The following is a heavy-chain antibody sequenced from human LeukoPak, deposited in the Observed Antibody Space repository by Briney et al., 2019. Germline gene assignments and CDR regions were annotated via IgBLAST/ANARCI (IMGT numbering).Heavy chain of an antibody. Sequence: PGRSLRLSCAASGFTFDDYAMSWVRQAPGKGLEWVSAISGSGGSTYYADSVKGRFTISRDNSKNTLYLQMNSLRAEDTAVYYCAKVMPYGFWFDPWGQGTLVTVSS. D-gene: IGHD4-17*01. CDR3: AKVMPYGFWFDP. V-gene: IGHV3-23*01. J-gene: IGHJ5*02. CDR1: GFTFDDYA. CDR2: ISGSGGST.